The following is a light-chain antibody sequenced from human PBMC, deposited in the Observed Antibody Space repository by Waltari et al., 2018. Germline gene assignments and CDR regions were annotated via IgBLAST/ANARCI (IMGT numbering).Light chain of an antibody. J-gene: IGLJ3*02. V-gene: IGLV1-44*01. CDR1: SSNIGSNT. CDR2: GNN. Sequence: QSVLTQSPSTSGTPGQKVTISCSGSSSNIGSNTVTWYQQLPGTAPKLLLYGNNQRPSGVPDRFSGSKSGTSASLAISGLQSEDEADYYCAAWDDSLIGPVFGVGTKLTVL. CDR3: AAWDDSLIGPV.